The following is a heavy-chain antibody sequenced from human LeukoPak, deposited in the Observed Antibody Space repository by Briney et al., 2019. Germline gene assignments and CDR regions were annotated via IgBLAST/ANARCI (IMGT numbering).Heavy chain of an antibody. Sequence: SQTLSLTCTVSGGSISSGGYYWSWIRQHPGRGLEWIGYIYYSGSTYYNPSLKSRVTISVDTSKNQFSLKLSSVTAADTAVYYCAREFSGYSDAFDIWGQGTMVTVSS. J-gene: IGHJ3*02. CDR2: IYYSGST. D-gene: IGHD3-22*01. V-gene: IGHV4-31*03. CDR3: AREFSGYSDAFDI. CDR1: GGSISSGGYY.